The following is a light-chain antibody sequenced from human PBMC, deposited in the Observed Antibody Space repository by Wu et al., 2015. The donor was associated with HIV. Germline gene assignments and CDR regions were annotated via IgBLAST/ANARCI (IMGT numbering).Light chain of an antibody. Sequence: EIVLTQSPVTLSLSPGERATLSCRASQSVRRYLAWYQHKPGQAPRLLIYDTSDRATGVPARFSGSGSGTDFTLTISGLEPEDFAVYYCQERRNWPRFTFGPGTKVDIK. CDR3: QERRNWPRFT. CDR2: DTS. V-gene: IGKV3-11*01. CDR1: QSVRRY. J-gene: IGKJ3*01.